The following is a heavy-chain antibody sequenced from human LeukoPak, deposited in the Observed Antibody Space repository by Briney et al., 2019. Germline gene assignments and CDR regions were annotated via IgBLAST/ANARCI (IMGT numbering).Heavy chain of an antibody. CDR1: GFTFSSYA. CDR2: ISYDGSNK. V-gene: IGHV3-30*04. CDR3: ARDQFDFWSGYTAGGFDY. Sequence: GGPLRLSCAASGFTFSSYAMHWVRQAPGKGLEWAAVISYDGSNKYYADSVKGRFTISRDNSKNTLYLQMNNLRAEDTAVYYCARDQFDFWSGYTAGGFDYWGQGTLVTVSS. D-gene: IGHD3-3*01. J-gene: IGHJ4*02.